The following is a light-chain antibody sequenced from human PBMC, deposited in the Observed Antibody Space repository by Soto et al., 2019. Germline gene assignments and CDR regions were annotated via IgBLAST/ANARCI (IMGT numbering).Light chain of an antibody. CDR1: QSISGN. CDR2: GAS. V-gene: IGKV3-15*01. CDR3: QQYNNWPPIT. J-gene: IGKJ4*01. Sequence: EIVMTQSPATLSVSPGERATLSCRASQSISGNLAWYQQKPGQAPRLLMYGASTRATGIPATFSGSGSGTEFTLTISSLLSEDFAVYYCQQYNNWPPITFGGGTKVEIK.